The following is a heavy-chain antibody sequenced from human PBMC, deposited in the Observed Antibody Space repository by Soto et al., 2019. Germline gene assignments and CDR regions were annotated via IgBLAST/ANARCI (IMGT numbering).Heavy chain of an antibody. J-gene: IGHJ6*02. D-gene: IGHD6-6*01. V-gene: IGHV1-3*01. CDR2: INAGNGNT. Sequence: QVQLVQSGAEVKKPGASVKVSCKASGYTFTSYAMHWVRQAPGQRLEWMGWINAGNGNTKYSQKFQGRVTITRDTSASTAYMELSSLRSEDTAVYYCARPSIAARYYYYYGMDVWGQGTTVTVSS. CDR1: GYTFTSYA. CDR3: ARPSIAARYYYYYGMDV.